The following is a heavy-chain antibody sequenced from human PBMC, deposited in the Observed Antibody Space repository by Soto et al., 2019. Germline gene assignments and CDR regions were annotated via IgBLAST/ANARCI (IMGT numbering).Heavy chain of an antibody. D-gene: IGHD1-1*01. CDR2: ISGSGGSP. CDR3: AQGMETGDRRTFDS. CDR1: GLNFCSYA. J-gene: IGHJ4*02. V-gene: IGHV3-23*01. Sequence: DVQLWESGGGLVRPGGSLRLSYAASGLNFCSYAMSWVRKAPGKGLEWVSGISGSGGSPYYPDSVQGRFTLSKDKSNDRTSFHMRRLGAEHTGVYNCAQGMETGDRRTFDSCGQATLQTVSS.